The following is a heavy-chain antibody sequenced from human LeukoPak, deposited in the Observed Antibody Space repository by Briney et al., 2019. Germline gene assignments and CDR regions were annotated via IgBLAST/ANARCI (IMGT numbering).Heavy chain of an antibody. CDR1: GFTFSSYS. J-gene: IGHJ4*02. CDR2: ISSSSSYI. V-gene: IGHV3-21*01. Sequence: GGSLRLSCAASGFTFSSYSMNWVRQAPGKGREGGSSISSSSSYIYYADSVKGRFTVPRDNAKYCLYLQMNRLRAEDTAVYYCARDASLRYFDWYFDYWGQGTLVTVSS. D-gene: IGHD3-9*01. CDR3: ARDASLRYFDWYFDY.